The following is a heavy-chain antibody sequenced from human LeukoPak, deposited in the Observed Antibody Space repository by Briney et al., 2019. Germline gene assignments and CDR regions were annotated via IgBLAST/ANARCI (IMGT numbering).Heavy chain of an antibody. CDR3: ATGTGGSYTWGTYYFDY. V-gene: IGHV3-23*01. D-gene: IGHD1-26*01. Sequence: GGSLRLSXAASGLGFSSAMNWVRQAPGKGLEWVSAISGSGDRTYDGDSVKGRFTISRDNSKNTLYLQMSSLRAEDTAVYYCATGTGGSYTWGTYYFDYWGQGALVTVSS. J-gene: IGHJ4*02. CDR2: ISGSGDRT. CDR1: GLGFSSA.